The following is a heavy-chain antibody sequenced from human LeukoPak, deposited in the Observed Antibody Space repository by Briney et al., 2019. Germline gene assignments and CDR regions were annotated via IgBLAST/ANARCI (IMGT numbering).Heavy chain of an antibody. V-gene: IGHV3-23*01. CDR1: GFTFSSYS. CDR2: IIGSGLTT. Sequence: GGSLRLSCAASGFTFSSYSMNWVRQAPGKGLKWVSAIIGSGLTTYYADSVKGRFTISRDNSKNTLYLQMNSLRDEDTAVYYCAKDLSPGPDWGQGTLVTVSS. CDR3: AKDLSPGPD. J-gene: IGHJ4*02.